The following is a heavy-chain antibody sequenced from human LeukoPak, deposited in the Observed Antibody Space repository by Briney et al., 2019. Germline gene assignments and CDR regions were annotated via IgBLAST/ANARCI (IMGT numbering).Heavy chain of an antibody. D-gene: IGHD1-1*01. CDR2: ISSSASFI. V-gene: IGHV3-48*03. CDR1: GFTFSSYE. CDR3: AREQLGLDAFDI. Sequence: GGSLRLSCAASGFTFSSYEMNWVRQAPGKGLEWVSYISSSASFIYYADSVKGRITISRDNAKNSLFLQMNSLRAEDTAVYYCAREQLGLDAFDIWGQGTMVTVSS. J-gene: IGHJ3*02.